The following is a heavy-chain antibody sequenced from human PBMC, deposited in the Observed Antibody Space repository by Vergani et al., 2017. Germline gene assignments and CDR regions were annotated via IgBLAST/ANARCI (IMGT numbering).Heavy chain of an antibody. Sequence: QVQLQQWGEGLLKPSETLSLTCVVNGGSFTSYHWTWIRQSPGERLEWVGDIDHTGRPDYNPSLKSRLTMSVDKSRNQFSLTLNSVTATDTAIYFCARVNTETNGHLYYYYYMDVWGQGTAVTVS. CDR3: ARVNTETNGHLYYYYYMDV. V-gene: IGHV4-34*01. CDR2: IDHTGRP. CDR1: GGSFTSYH. D-gene: IGHD4-11*01. J-gene: IGHJ6*03.